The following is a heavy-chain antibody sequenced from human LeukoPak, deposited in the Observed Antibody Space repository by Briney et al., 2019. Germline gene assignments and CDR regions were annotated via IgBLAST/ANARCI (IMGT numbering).Heavy chain of an antibody. J-gene: IGHJ4*02. CDR3: AAYYYDSSGYYYVPY. D-gene: IGHD3-22*01. V-gene: IGHV4-59*01. CDR1: GGSISSYY. Sequence: SETLSLTCTVSGGSISSYYWSWIRQPPGKGLEWIGYIYYSGSTNYNPPLKSRVTISVDTSKNQFSLKLSSVTAADTAVYYCAAYYYDSSGYYYVPYWGQGTLVTVSS. CDR2: IYYSGST.